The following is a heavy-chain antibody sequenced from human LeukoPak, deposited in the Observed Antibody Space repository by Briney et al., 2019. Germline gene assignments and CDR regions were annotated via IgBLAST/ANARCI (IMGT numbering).Heavy chain of an antibody. Sequence: GGSLRLSCAASGFTFSTYAMHWVRQAPGKGLECVAGNSGSGGRADYADSVKGRFTLFRDNPKNTLYLQMNSLRAEDTAVYYCAKDGSLNCYSTTCLNWFDPWGQGTLVTVSS. CDR1: GFTFSTYA. V-gene: IGHV3-23*01. CDR3: AKDGSLNCYSTTCLNWFDP. J-gene: IGHJ5*02. CDR2: NSGSGGRA. D-gene: IGHD2/OR15-2a*01.